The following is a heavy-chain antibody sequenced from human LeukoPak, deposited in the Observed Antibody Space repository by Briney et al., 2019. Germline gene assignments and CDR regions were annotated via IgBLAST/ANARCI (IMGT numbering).Heavy chain of an antibody. CDR3: ARGFYDMDV. Sequence: GGSLRLSCTASGFTFSNFWMGWVRQAPGKGLEWVSVIYSGGSTYYADSVKGRFTISRDNSKNTLYLQMNSLRAEDTAVYYCARGFYDMDVWGQGTTVTVSS. CDR1: GFTFSNFW. V-gene: IGHV3-66*02. CDR2: IYSGGST. J-gene: IGHJ6*02.